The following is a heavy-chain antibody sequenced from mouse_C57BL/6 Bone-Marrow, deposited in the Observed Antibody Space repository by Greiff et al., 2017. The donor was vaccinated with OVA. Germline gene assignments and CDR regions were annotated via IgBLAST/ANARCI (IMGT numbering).Heavy chain of an antibody. CDR3: ARYPTTVVEDWYFDV. J-gene: IGHJ1*03. Sequence: EVKLMESGPGLAKPSQTLSLTCSVTGYSITSDYLNWIRKFPGNKLEYMGYISYSGSTYYNPSLTSRISITRDTSKNQYYLQLNSVTTEDTATYYCARYPTTVVEDWYFDVWGTGTTVTVSS. D-gene: IGHD1-1*01. CDR2: ISYSGST. CDR1: GYSITSDY. V-gene: IGHV3-8*01.